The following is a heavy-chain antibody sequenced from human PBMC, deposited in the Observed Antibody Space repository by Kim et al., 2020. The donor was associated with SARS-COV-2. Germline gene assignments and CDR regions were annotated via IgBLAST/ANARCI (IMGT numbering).Heavy chain of an antibody. V-gene: IGHV3-48*04. Sequence: GGSLRLSCAASGFTFSSYSMNWVRQAPGKGLEWVSYISSSSSTIYYADSVKGRFTISRDNAKNSLYLQMNSLRAEDTAVYYCATEKYSSGWYYFDYWGQGTLVTVSS. D-gene: IGHD6-19*01. CDR1: GFTFSSYS. CDR2: ISSSSSTI. J-gene: IGHJ4*02. CDR3: ATEKYSSGWYYFDY.